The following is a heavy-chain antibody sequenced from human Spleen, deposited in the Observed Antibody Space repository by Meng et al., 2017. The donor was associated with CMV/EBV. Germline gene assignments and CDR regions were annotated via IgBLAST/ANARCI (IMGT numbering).Heavy chain of an antibody. V-gene: IGHV3-66*02. CDR3: AQSGYRDAWFDP. Sequence: GGSLRLSCAASGFTVSSNYMSWVRQAPGKGLEWVSVIYSGGSTYYADSVKGRFTISRDNSKNTRYLQMNSLRAEDTAVYYCAQSGYRDAWFDPWGQGTLVTVSS. D-gene: IGHD3-3*01. CDR1: GFTVSSNY. CDR2: IYSGGST. J-gene: IGHJ5*02.